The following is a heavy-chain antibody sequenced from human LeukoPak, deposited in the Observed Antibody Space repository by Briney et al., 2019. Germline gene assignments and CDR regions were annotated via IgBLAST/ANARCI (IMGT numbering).Heavy chain of an antibody. CDR3: ATYKYDYVWGNQHFDY. CDR2: INHSGST. V-gene: IGHV4-34*08. Sequence: PGGSLRLSCAASGFTFRSYEMNWIRQPPGKGLEWIGEINHSGSTNYNPSLKSRVTISVDTSKNQFSLKLSSVTAADTAVYYCATYKYDYVWGNQHFDYWGQGTLVAVSS. CDR1: GFTFRSYE. D-gene: IGHD3-16*01. J-gene: IGHJ4*02.